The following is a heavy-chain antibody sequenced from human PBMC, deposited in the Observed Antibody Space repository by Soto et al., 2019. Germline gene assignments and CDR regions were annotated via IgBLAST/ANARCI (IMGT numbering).Heavy chain of an antibody. Sequence: PGGSLRLSCAASGFTFSSYAMHWVRQAPGKGLEWVAVISYDGSNKYYADSVKGRFTISRDNSKNTLYLQMSSLKAEDTAVYYCARASAAANRRHWFDPWGQGTLVTVSS. J-gene: IGHJ5*02. CDR3: ARASAAANRRHWFDP. CDR2: ISYDGSNK. V-gene: IGHV3-30-3*01. D-gene: IGHD6-13*01. CDR1: GFTFSSYA.